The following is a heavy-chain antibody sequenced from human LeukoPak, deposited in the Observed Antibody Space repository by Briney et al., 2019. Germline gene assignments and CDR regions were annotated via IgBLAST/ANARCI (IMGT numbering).Heavy chain of an antibody. CDR1: GFTFSSYN. J-gene: IGHJ6*03. Sequence: GGSPRLSCAASGFTFSSYNLNWVRQAPGKGLEWVSSIDSFSSYIYYADSVKGRFTISRDNAKNSLYLQMNSLRAEDTAVYDCARETNIGYYYMDVWGKGTTVTISS. CDR2: IDSFSSYI. V-gene: IGHV3-21*01. CDR3: ARETNIGYYYMDV. D-gene: IGHD2/OR15-2a*01.